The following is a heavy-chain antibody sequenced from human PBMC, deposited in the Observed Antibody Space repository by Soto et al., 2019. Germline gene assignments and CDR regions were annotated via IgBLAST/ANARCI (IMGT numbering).Heavy chain of an antibody. J-gene: IGHJ6*03. CDR2: INHSGST. CDR1: GGSFSGYY. CDR3: ARRYDFWSGYYLDHYYYYYMDV. D-gene: IGHD3-3*01. V-gene: IGHV4-34*01. Sequence: ETLSLTCAVYGGSFSGYYWSWIRQPPGKGLEWIGEINHSGSTNYNPSLKSRVTISVDTSKNQFSLKLSSVTAADTVVYYCARRYDFWSGYYLDHYYYYYMDVWGKGTTVTVSS.